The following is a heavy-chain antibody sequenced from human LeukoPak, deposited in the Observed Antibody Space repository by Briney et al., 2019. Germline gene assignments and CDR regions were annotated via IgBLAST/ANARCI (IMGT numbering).Heavy chain of an antibody. Sequence: GGSLRLSCAASGFTFRDYYMTWIRQAPGKGLEWVSSISSSSYIYYADSVKGRFTISRDNAKNSLYLQMNSLRAEDTAVYYCARDAVVVAATTSDAFDIWGQGTMVTVSS. CDR3: ARDAVVVAATTSDAFDI. V-gene: IGHV3-69-1*01. CDR2: ISSSSYI. CDR1: GFTFRDYY. J-gene: IGHJ3*02. D-gene: IGHD2-15*01.